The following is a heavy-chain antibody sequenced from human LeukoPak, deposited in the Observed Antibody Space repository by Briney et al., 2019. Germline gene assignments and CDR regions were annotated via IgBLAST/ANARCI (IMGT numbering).Heavy chain of an antibody. J-gene: IGHJ4*02. CDR2: ISGSAGST. Sequence: PGGSLRLSCAASGFTFSSYAMSWVRQAPGKGLQWVSAISGSAGSTYYADSAKGRFTISRDNPKNTLYLQLNSLRAEDTAVYYCAKKGYYDGSGYYMYYFDHWGQGTLVTVSS. CDR1: GFTFSSYA. V-gene: IGHV3-23*01. CDR3: AKKGYYDGSGYYMYYFDH. D-gene: IGHD3-22*01.